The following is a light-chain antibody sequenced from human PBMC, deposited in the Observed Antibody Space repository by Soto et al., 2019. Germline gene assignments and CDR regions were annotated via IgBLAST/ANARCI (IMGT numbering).Light chain of an antibody. CDR3: SSYAGSYTVL. V-gene: IGLV2-11*01. CDR2: DVS. J-gene: IGLJ2*01. CDR1: SSDVGGYNY. Sequence: QSALTQPRSVSGSPGQSVTISCTGTSSDVGGYNYVSWYQQHPGKAPKLMIYDVSKRPSGVPDRFSGSKSGNTVSLTISGLQAEDEADYYCSSYAGSYTVLFGGGTKLTVL.